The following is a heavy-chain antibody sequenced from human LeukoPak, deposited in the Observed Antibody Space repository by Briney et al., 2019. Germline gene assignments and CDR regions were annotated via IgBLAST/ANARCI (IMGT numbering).Heavy chain of an antibody. D-gene: IGHD6-19*01. CDR2: IYSGGST. CDR1: GFTVSSNY. Sequence: GGSLRLSCAASGFTVSSNYMSWVRQAPGKGLEWVSVIYSGGSTYYADSVKGRFTISRDNSKNTLYLQVNSLRAEDTAVYYCARDVGSGWIYYFDYWGQGTLVTVSS. J-gene: IGHJ4*02. CDR3: ARDVGSGWIYYFDY. V-gene: IGHV3-66*01.